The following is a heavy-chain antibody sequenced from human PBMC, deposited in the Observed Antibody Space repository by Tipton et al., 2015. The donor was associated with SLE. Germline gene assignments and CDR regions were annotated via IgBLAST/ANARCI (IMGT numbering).Heavy chain of an antibody. D-gene: IGHD2-21*01. Sequence: GSLRLSCAASGFTFSDYWMTWVRQAPGQGLEWVAAMSANSVNRHYADSVKGRFTISRDNSKNTLYLQMDGLRAEDTAIYYCVRFHPGDTGFYYFDYWGQGALVTVSS. CDR1: GFTFSDYW. CDR3: VRFHPGDTGFYYFDY. V-gene: IGHV3-23*01. CDR2: MSANSVNR. J-gene: IGHJ4*02.